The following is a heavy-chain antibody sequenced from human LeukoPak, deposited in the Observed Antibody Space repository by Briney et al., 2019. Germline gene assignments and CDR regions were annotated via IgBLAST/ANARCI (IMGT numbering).Heavy chain of an antibody. CDR2: IYTSGST. D-gene: IGHD6-13*01. V-gene: IGHV4-4*07. J-gene: IGHJ6*03. CDR1: GGSISSYY. Sequence: PSETLSLTCTVSGGSISSYYWSWIRQPAGKGLEWIGRIYTSGSTNYNPSLKSRVTISVDTSKNQFSLKLSSVTAADTAVHYCARVVKQQLVLYYYYYMDVWGKGTTVTISS. CDR3: ARVVKQQLVLYYYYYMDV.